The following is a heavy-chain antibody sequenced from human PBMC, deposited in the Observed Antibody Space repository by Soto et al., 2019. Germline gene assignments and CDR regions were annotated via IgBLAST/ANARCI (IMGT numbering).Heavy chain of an antibody. CDR1: GFTFSSYS. Sequence: EVQLVESGGGLVKPGGSLRLSCAASGFTFSSYSMNWVRQAPGKGLEWVSSISSSSFSINYADSVKGRFSISRDNAQNSLHLQMNNLRAEDTAVSYSARNESSNIYGMDVWGQGTTVTVSS. D-gene: IGHD6-6*01. CDR3: ARNESSNIYGMDV. CDR2: ISSSSFSI. V-gene: IGHV3-21*02. J-gene: IGHJ6*02.